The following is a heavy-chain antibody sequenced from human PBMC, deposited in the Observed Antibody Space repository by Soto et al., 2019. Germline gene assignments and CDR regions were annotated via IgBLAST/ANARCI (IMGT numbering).Heavy chain of an antibody. CDR3: ARVLPYYYYGMDV. CDR2: ISWNSGSI. D-gene: IGHD3-10*01. V-gene: IGHV3-9*01. Sequence: PGGSLRLSCAASGFTFDDYAMHWVRQAPGKGLEWVSGISWNSGSIGYADSVKGRFTISRDNAKNSLYLQTNSLRAEDTALYYCARVLPYYYYGMDVWGQGTTVTVSS. J-gene: IGHJ6*02. CDR1: GFTFDDYA.